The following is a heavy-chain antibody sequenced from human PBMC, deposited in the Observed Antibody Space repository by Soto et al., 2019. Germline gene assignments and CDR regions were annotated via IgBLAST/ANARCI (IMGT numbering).Heavy chain of an antibody. CDR2: IYHSGST. J-gene: IGHJ4*02. Sequence: PSETRSLTCAVSGGSISSSNWWSSFRQPPGKGLEWIGEIYHSGSTNYNPSLKSRVTISVDKSKNQFSLKLSSVTAADTAVYYCASLSDYDSSGYSYWGQGTLVTVSS. CDR1: GGSISSSNW. V-gene: IGHV4-4*02. CDR3: ASLSDYDSSGYSY. D-gene: IGHD3-22*01.